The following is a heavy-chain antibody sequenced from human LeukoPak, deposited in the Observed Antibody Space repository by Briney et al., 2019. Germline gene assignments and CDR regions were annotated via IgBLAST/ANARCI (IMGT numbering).Heavy chain of an antibody. CDR3: ARAGLGDAFDI. V-gene: IGHV4-59*01. Sequence: PSETLSLTCTVSGGSISSYYWSWIRQPPGKGLEWIGYMFYTGSSNYNPSLKSRVTISVDTSNKQFSLKLSSVTAADTAVYYCARAGLGDAFDIWGQGTMVTVSS. D-gene: IGHD3/OR15-3a*01. CDR2: MFYTGSS. CDR1: GGSISSYY. J-gene: IGHJ3*02.